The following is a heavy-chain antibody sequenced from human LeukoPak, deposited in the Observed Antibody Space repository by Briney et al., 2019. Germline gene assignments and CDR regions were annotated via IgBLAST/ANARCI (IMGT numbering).Heavy chain of an antibody. J-gene: IGHJ4*02. Sequence: PGRSLRLSCAASGFTFSSYGMHWVRQAPGKGLEWVAVIWYDGSNKYYADSVKGRFTISRDNPKNTLYLQMNSLRAEDTAVYYCARDIPGIAVAGTPFDYWGQGTLVTVSS. D-gene: IGHD6-19*01. CDR1: GFTFSSYG. CDR3: ARDIPGIAVAGTPFDY. CDR2: IWYDGSNK. V-gene: IGHV3-33*01.